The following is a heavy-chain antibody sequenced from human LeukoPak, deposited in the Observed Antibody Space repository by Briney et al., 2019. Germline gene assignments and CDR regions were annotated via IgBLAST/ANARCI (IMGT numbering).Heavy chain of an antibody. J-gene: IGHJ3*02. CDR1: GFTFSSYG. CDR2: ISYDGSNK. V-gene: IGHV3-30*18. CDR3: AKMWDYYDSSGYYGYDAFDI. Sequence: GRSLRLSCAASGFTFSSYGMHWVRQAPGKGLEWEAVISYDGSNKYYADSVKGRFTISRDNSKNTLYLQMNSLRAEDTAVYYCAKMWDYYDSSGYYGYDAFDIWGQGTMVTVSS. D-gene: IGHD3-22*01.